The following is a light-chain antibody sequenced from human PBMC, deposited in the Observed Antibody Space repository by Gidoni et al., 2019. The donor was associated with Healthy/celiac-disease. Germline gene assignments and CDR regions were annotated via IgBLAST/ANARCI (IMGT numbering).Light chain of an antibody. J-gene: IGLJ3*02. CDR2: SNN. Sequence: QSVLTQPPSASGTPGQRVTISCSGSSSNIGSNYVYWYQQLPGPAPKLLIYSNNQRPSGVPDRFSGSKSGTSASLAISGLRSEDEADYYCAAWDDSLSGAWVFGGGTKLTVL. V-gene: IGLV1-47*02. CDR3: AAWDDSLSGAWV. CDR1: SSNIGSNY.